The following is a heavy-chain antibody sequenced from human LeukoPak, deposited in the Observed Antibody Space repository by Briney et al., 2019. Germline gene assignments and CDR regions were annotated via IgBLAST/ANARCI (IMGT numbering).Heavy chain of an antibody. CDR2: IWYDGNKK. Sequence: GKSLRLSYAASGFTFENHGMHWVRQAPGKGLQWVSFIWYDGNKKDYVDSVKGRFTVSRDNSENTLYLQIDSLRDEDTAVYYCARDRAAMVATAFDFWGQGTLVIVS. D-gene: IGHD5-18*01. CDR3: ARDRAAMVATAFDF. J-gene: IGHJ4*02. CDR1: GFTFENHG. V-gene: IGHV3-33*01.